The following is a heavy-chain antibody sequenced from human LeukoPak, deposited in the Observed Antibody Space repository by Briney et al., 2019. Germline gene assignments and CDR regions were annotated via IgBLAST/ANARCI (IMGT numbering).Heavy chain of an antibody. Sequence: ALVKVSCKASGYTFTSYGISWVRQAPGQGLEWMGWISAYNGNTNYAQKLQGRVTMTTDTSTSTAYMELRSLRSDDTAVYYCARDRSPNIVVVVAATSYWYFDLWGRGTLVTVSS. D-gene: IGHD2-15*01. CDR2: ISAYNGNT. J-gene: IGHJ2*01. V-gene: IGHV1-18*01. CDR1: GYTFTSYG. CDR3: ARDRSPNIVVVVAATSYWYFDL.